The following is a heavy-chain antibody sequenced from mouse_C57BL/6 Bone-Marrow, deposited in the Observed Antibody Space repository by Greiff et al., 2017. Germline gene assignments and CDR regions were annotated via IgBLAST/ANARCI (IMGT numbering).Heavy chain of an antibody. CDR2: INPNNGGT. J-gene: IGHJ4*01. CDR3: AREGITTVVPYYAMDY. Sequence: EVQLQQSGPELVKPGASVKISCKASGYTFTDYYMNWVKQSHGKSLEWIGDINPNNGGTSYNQKFKGKATLTVDKSSSTAYMELRSLTSEDSAVYYCAREGITTVVPYYAMDYWGQGTSVTVSS. V-gene: IGHV1-26*01. D-gene: IGHD1-1*01. CDR1: GYTFTDYY.